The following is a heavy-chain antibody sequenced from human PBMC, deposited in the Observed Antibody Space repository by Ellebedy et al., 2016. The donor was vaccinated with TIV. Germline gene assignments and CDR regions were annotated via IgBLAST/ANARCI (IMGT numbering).Heavy chain of an antibody. V-gene: IGHV3-23*01. CDR1: GFTFSSYA. Sequence: GESLKISCAVSGFTFSSYAMSWVRQAPGKGLEWVSGISGSGGSTYYADSVKGRFTISRDNSKNTLYLQMNTLRAEDTAVYYCTKDVAAMVVYYYAYWGQGTLVTVSS. CDR3: TKDVAAMVVYYYAY. D-gene: IGHD5-18*01. CDR2: ISGSGGST. J-gene: IGHJ4*02.